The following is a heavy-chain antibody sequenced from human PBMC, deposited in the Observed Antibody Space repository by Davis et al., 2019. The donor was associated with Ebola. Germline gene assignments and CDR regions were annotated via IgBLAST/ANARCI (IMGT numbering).Heavy chain of an antibody. CDR2: ISSSSSYI. V-gene: IGHV3-21*01. CDR3: ARGGLSIRSSGWYSRYYYYGMDV. Sequence: PGGSLRLSCAASGFTFSSYSMNWVRQAPGKGLEWVSSISSSSSYIYYADSVKGRFTISRDNAKNSLYLQMNSLRAEDTAVYYCARGGLSIRSSGWYSRYYYYGMDVWGQGTTVTVSS. CDR1: GFTFSSYS. J-gene: IGHJ6*02. D-gene: IGHD6-19*01.